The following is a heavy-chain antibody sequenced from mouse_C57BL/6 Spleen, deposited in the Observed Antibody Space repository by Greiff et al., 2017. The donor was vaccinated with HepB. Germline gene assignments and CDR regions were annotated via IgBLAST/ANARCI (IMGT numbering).Heavy chain of an antibody. V-gene: IGHV5-9*01. Sequence: DVQLVESGGGLVKPGGSLKLSCAASGFTFSSYTMSWVRQTPEKRLEWVATISGGGGNTYYPDSVKGRFPISRDNAKNTLYLQMSSLRSEDTALYDCARLEDYDSWYFDVWGTGTTVTVSS. CDR3: ARLEDYDSWYFDV. D-gene: IGHD2-4*01. CDR1: GFTFSSYT. J-gene: IGHJ1*03. CDR2: ISGGGGNT.